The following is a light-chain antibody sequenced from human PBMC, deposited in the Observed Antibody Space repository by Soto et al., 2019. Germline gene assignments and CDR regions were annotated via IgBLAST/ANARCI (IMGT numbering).Light chain of an antibody. V-gene: IGKV1-6*01. CDR2: PAS. J-gene: IGKJ3*01. CDR1: QGIRND. CDR3: LQDYNYPFT. Sequence: AIQMTQSPSSLSASVGDRVTITCRASQGIRNDLGWYQQKPGKAPKLLIYPASSLQSGVASRFSGSGSGTDFTLTISSLQPEDFATYYCLQDYNYPFTFGPGTKVDIK.